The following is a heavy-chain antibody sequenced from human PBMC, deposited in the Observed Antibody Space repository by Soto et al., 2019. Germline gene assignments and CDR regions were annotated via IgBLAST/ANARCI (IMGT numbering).Heavy chain of an antibody. V-gene: IGHV3-66*01. D-gene: IGHD3-22*01. CDR1: GFTVSTNY. CDR3: ARDSNRNPYYYDSSGYLGFDY. J-gene: IGHJ4*02. CDR2: IYSGGST. Sequence: GVSLRPSFRSSGFTVSTNYMSRVRQAPGKGLEWVSVIYSGGSTYYADSVKGRFTISRDNSKNTLYLQMNSLRAEDTAVYYCARDSNRNPYYYDSSGYLGFDYWGQGT.